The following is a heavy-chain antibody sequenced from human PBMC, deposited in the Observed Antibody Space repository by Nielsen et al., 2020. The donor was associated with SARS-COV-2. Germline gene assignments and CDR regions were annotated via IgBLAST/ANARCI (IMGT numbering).Heavy chain of an antibody. V-gene: IGHV3-21*01. J-gene: IGHJ3*02. CDR3: YVVVTPIDAFDI. Sequence: GESLKISCAASGFTFSSYSMNWVRQAPGKGLEWVSSISSSSSYIYYADSVKGRFTISRDNAKNSLYLQMNSLRAEDTAVYYCYVVVTPIDAFDIWGQGTMVTVSS. D-gene: IGHD2-21*02. CDR1: GFTFSSYS. CDR2: ISSSSSYI.